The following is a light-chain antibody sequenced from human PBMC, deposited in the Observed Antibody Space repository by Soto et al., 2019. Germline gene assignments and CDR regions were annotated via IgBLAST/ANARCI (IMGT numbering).Light chain of an antibody. Sequence: QSVLTQPPSVSGAPGQRVTISCTGSSSNIGAGYDVHWYQQIPGTAPKLLIYGNSNRPSGVPDRFSGSKSGTSASLAITGLQAEDEADYYCQSYDSSLSAPNVFGTGTKLTVL. J-gene: IGLJ1*01. CDR3: QSYDSSLSAPNV. CDR2: GNS. CDR1: SSNIGAGYD. V-gene: IGLV1-40*01.